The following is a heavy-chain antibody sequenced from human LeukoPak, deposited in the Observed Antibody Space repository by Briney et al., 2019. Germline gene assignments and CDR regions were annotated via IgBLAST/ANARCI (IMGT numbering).Heavy chain of an antibody. D-gene: IGHD3-3*01. V-gene: IGHV3-23*01. CDR1: GFTFSSYA. CDR2: ISGSGGSA. J-gene: IGHJ4*02. Sequence: GGSLRLSCAASGFTFSSYAMSRVRQAPGKGLQWVSGISGSGGSAYFADSVKGRFTISRDNSKNTLYLQMNSLRAEDTAVYYCAKHAAYYDFWSGYALWGQGTLVTVSS. CDR3: AKHAAYYDFWSGYAL.